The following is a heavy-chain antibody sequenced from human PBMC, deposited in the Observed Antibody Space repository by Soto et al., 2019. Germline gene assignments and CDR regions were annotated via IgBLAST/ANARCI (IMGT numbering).Heavy chain of an antibody. Sequence: EVQLVESGGGLVQPEGSLRLSCAASGFTFSDHYMDWVRQAPGKGLECVGRIKNKANSYTTEYAVPVKGRFIISRDHSNKSVLLQMNGLKPGDTAVYYCTRVRLGRRRSPDYWGEGILVAVSS. CDR3: TRVRLGRRRSPDY. D-gene: IGHD6-19*01. V-gene: IGHV3-72*01. CDR1: GFTFSDHY. J-gene: IGHJ4*02. CDR2: IKNKANSYTT.